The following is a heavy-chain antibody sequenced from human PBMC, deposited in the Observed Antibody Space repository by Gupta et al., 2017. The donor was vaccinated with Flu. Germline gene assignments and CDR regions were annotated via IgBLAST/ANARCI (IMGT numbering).Heavy chain of an antibody. Sequence: QVQLVQSGAEVKKPGSSVKVSCKASGGTFSSYAISWVRQAPGQGLEWMGGIIPIFGTANYAQKFQGRVTITADESTSTAYMELSSLRSEDTAVYYCARCYVWGSPRHDAFDIWGQGTMVTVAS. D-gene: IGHD3-16*01. CDR3: ARCYVWGSPRHDAFDI. CDR1: GGTFSSYA. CDR2: IIPIFGTA. J-gene: IGHJ3*02. V-gene: IGHV1-69*01.